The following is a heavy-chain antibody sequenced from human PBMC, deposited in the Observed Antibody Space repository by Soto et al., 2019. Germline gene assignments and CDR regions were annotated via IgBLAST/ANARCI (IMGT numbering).Heavy chain of an antibody. D-gene: IGHD3-3*02. J-gene: IGHJ4*02. V-gene: IGHV3-23*01. CDR2: ISGSGGST. CDR3: AIDSSPRSAFSPVGY. Sequence: PGGSLRLSCAASGFTFISYAMSWVRQAPGKGLEWVSAISGSGGSTYYADSVKGRFTISRDNSKNTLYLQMNSLRAEDTAVYYCAIDSSPRSAFSPVGYWGQGPLVTGSS. CDR1: GFTFISYA.